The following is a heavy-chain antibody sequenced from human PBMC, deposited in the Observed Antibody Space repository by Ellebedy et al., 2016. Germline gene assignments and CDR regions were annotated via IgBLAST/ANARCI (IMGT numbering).Heavy chain of an antibody. CDR2: INPGAGIT. CDR3: SRALPSYYDSSAYWGYWYFDL. J-gene: IGHJ2*01. CDR1: GYTFISYY. V-gene: IGHV1-46*01. D-gene: IGHD3-22*01. Sequence: ASVKVSCKASGYTFISYYINWVRQAPGQGLEWMGIINPGAGITSYAQKFQGRVTMTRDTSTSTVYMELSSLSSEDTAVYYCSRALPSYYDSSAYWGYWYFDLWGRGTLVSVSS.